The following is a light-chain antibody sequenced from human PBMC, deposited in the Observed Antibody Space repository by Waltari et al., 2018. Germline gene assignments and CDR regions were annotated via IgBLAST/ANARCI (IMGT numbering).Light chain of an antibody. CDR3: TSYTSKNTFI. Sequence: QSALTQPASVFGSLGQSVTISCTGTATDIGGYDYVSWYQQHSGKAPKLLILAVSNPPSEISARFSASKSGNTASLSISGLQTEDEADYHCTSYTSKNTFIFGGGTRLTVL. CDR2: AVS. J-gene: IGLJ2*01. CDR1: ATDIGGYDY. V-gene: IGLV2-14*03.